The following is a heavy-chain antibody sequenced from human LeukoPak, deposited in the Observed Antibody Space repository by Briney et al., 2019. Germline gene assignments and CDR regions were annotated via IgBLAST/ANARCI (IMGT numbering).Heavy chain of an antibody. D-gene: IGHD2-2*01. CDR2: ISGSGGST. Sequence: SGGSLRLSCAASGFTFSSYATSWVRQAPGKGLEWVSAISGSGGSTYYADSVKGRFTISRDNSKNTLYLQMNSLRAEDTAVYYCAKKAIVVVPAAINHWGQGTLVTVSS. CDR1: GFTFSSYA. J-gene: IGHJ4*02. V-gene: IGHV3-23*01. CDR3: AKKAIVVVPAAINH.